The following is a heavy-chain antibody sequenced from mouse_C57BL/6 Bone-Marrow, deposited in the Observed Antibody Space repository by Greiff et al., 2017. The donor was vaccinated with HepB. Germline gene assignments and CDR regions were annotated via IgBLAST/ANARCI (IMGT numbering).Heavy chain of an antibody. CDR2: INPSSGYT. V-gene: IGHV1-7*01. D-gene: IGHD1-1*01. CDR3: YYYGSSEGYYFDY. J-gene: IGHJ2*01. Sequence: QVQLQQSGAELAKPGASVKLSCKASGYTFTSYWMHWVKQRPGQGLEWIGYINPSSGYTKYNQKFKDKATLTADKSSSTAYMQLSSLTYEDSAVYYGYYYGSSEGYYFDYWGQGTTLTVSS. CDR1: GYTFTSYW.